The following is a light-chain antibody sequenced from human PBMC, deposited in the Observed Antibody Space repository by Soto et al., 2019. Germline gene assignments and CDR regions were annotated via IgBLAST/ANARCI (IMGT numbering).Light chain of an antibody. V-gene: IGKV3-11*01. CDR3: QQCYNWTQWT. Sequence: EIVLTQSPATLSLSPGERATLSCRASQSVGTFFAWYQQKPGQAPRLLIYDASNRATGIPARFSGSGSGTDFPLTISSLEPEDFAVYYCQQCYNWTQWTFGQGTKVDIK. CDR1: QSVGTF. J-gene: IGKJ1*01. CDR2: DAS.